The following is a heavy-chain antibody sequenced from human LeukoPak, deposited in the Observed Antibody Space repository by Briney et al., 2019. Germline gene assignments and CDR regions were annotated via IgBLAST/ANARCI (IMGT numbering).Heavy chain of an antibody. J-gene: IGHJ3*02. CDR2: IIPIFGTA. V-gene: IGHV1-69*05. CDR1: GGTFSSYA. CDR3: ARDLGSNGAFDI. Sequence: SVKVSCKASGGTFSSYAISWVRQAPGQGLEWMGGIIPIFGTANYAQKFQGRVTITTDESASTAYMELSSLRSEDTAVYYCARDLGSNGAFDIWGQGTMVTVSS. D-gene: IGHD3-10*01.